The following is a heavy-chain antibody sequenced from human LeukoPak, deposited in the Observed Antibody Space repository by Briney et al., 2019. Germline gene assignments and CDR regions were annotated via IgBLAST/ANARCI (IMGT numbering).Heavy chain of an antibody. J-gene: IGHJ4*02. Sequence: SGPTLVNPTQTLTLTCTFSGFSLNTRGAEVGWIRQPPGRALECLSLIYWDDNRRYSPSLNSRITITNDPSKTQVVLTMTNIDPVDTATYFCAHRKNYYDSSVFDNWRQGTLVTVCS. CDR2: IYWDDNR. CDR3: AHRKNYYDSSVFDN. CDR1: GFSLNTRGAE. V-gene: IGHV2-5*02. D-gene: IGHD3-22*01.